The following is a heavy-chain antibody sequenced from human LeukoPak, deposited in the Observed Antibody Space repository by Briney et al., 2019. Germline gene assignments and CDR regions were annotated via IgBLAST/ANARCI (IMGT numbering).Heavy chain of an antibody. Sequence: GASVKVSCKASGYTFTGYYMHWVRQAPGQGLEWMGIINPSGGSTSYAQKFQGRVTMTRDTSTSTVYMELSSLRSEDTAVYYCARDGYSSSWYGLEVAFDIWGQGTMVTVSS. D-gene: IGHD6-13*01. CDR1: GYTFTGYY. CDR3: ARDGYSSSWYGLEVAFDI. V-gene: IGHV1-46*01. J-gene: IGHJ3*02. CDR2: INPSGGST.